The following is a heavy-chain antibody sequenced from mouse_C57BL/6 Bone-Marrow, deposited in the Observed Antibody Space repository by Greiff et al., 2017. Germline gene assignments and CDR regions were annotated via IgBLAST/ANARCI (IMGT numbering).Heavy chain of an antibody. CDR3: AREPTIVTTVFYWYFDV. Sequence: EVKVVESGGDLVKPGGSLKLSCAASGFTFSSYGMSWVRQTPDKRLEWVATISSGGSYTYYPDSVKGRFTISRDHAKDTLYLQVGSLKSEDTAMYYCAREPTIVTTVFYWYFDVWGTGTTVTVSS. V-gene: IGHV5-6*01. CDR2: ISSGGSYT. J-gene: IGHJ1*03. CDR1: GFTFSSYG. D-gene: IGHD2-5*01.